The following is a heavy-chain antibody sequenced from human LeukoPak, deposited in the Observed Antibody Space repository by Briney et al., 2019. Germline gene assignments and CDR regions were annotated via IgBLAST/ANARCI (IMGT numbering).Heavy chain of an antibody. CDR1: GCSISSGGYY. J-gene: IGHJ5*02. D-gene: IGHD2-21*01. CDR3: ARGESP. CDR2: IYSSGTT. Sequence: SQTLSLTCTVSGCSISSGGYYWSWIRQHPGKGLEWIGHIYSSGTTYSNPSLKSRLTISVDTSQNQFSLKLSSVTAADTAVYYCARGESPWGQGTLVTVSS. V-gene: IGHV4-31*03.